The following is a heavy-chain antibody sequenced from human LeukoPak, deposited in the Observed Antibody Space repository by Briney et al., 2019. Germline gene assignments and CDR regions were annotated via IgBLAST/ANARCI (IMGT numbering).Heavy chain of an antibody. CDR1: GFTVSANH. Sequence: GGYLRLSCAASGFTVSANHMNWVRQVPGKGLDWVSVMYSGGDTYYADSVKGRFAFSRDNSKDTLYLQMNSLRAEDTAVYYCAKVEYTSSWYGVGSLDYWGQGTLVTVSS. D-gene: IGHD6-13*01. V-gene: IGHV3-66*01. CDR2: MYSGGDT. CDR3: AKVEYTSSWYGVGSLDY. J-gene: IGHJ4*02.